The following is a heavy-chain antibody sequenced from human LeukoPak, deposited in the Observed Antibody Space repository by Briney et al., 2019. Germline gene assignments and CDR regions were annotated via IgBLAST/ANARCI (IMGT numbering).Heavy chain of an antibody. CDR1: GYSISSGYY. V-gene: IGHV4-38-2*02. Sequence: PSETLSLTCTVSGYSISSGYYWGWIRQPPGKGLEWIGSIYHSGSTYYNPSLKSRVTISVDTSKNQFSLKLSSVTAADTAVYYCAREAAPGYSTNWGQGTLVTVSS. CDR2: IYHSGST. J-gene: IGHJ4*02. CDR3: AREAAPGYSTN. D-gene: IGHD6-13*01.